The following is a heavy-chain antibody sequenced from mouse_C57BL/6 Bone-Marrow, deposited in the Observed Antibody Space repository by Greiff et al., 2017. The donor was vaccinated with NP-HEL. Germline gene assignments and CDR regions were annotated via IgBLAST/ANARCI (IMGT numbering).Heavy chain of an antibody. Sequence: EVMLVESGGGLVKPGGSLKLSCAASGFTFSSYAMSWVRQTPEKRLEWVATISDGGSYTYYPDNVKGRFTISRDNAKNNLYLQMSHLKSEDTAMYYCARDYYGSSLRYFDVWGTGTTVTVSS. CDR1: GFTFSSYA. CDR3: ARDYYGSSLRYFDV. V-gene: IGHV5-4*01. J-gene: IGHJ1*03. D-gene: IGHD1-1*01. CDR2: ISDGGSYT.